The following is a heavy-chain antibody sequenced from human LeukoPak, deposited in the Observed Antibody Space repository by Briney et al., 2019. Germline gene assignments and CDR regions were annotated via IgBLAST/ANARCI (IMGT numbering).Heavy chain of an antibody. CDR1: GFAFSSYG. V-gene: IGHV3-30*18. Sequence: GGSLRLSCATSGFAFSSYGMHWVRQAPGKGLEWVAIISYDGRNKFYADSVKGRFTISRDNSKNTLYLQMNSLRPEDTAVYYCAKPPPNCSSTSCYSDFWGQGTLVTVSS. CDR2: ISYDGRNK. D-gene: IGHD2-2*02. J-gene: IGHJ4*02. CDR3: AKPPPNCSSTSCYSDF.